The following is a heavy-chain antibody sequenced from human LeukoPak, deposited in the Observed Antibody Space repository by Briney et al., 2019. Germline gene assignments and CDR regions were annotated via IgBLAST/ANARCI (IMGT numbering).Heavy chain of an antibody. CDR2: ISSSSSYI. J-gene: IGHJ4*02. CDR3: ASCSLDFDY. Sequence: GGSLRLSCAASGFTFSSYSMNWVRQAPGKGLEWVSSISSSSSYIYYADSVKGRFTISRDNAKNSLYLQMNGLRAEDTAVYYCASCSLDFDYWGQGTLVTVSS. V-gene: IGHV3-21*01. CDR1: GFTFSSYS. D-gene: IGHD1-1*01.